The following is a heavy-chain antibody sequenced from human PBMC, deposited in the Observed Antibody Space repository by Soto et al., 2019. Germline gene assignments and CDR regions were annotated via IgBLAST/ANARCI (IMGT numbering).Heavy chain of an antibody. Sequence: ASETLSLTCAVYGGSFSDYYWSWIRQPPGKGLEWIGEINHSGSTNYNPSLKSRVTISVDTSKNQFSLKLSSVTAADTAVYYCARGGLYSSSWPTSTHYYFDYWGQGTLVTVSS. J-gene: IGHJ4*02. D-gene: IGHD6-13*01. CDR2: INHSGST. CDR1: GGSFSDYY. CDR3: ARGGLYSSSWPTSTHYYFDY. V-gene: IGHV4-34*01.